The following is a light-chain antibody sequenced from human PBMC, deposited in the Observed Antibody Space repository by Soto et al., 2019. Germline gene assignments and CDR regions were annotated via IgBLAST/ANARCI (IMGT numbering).Light chain of an antibody. Sequence: EIVLTQSPGTLSLSPGERATISCRASQSVSSSYLGWYQQKPGQAPRLLIYGASIRSTGIPDRFSGGGSGTDVILTISRLEPEDFAVYYCQQYGSYPWTFGQGTKVEIK. V-gene: IGKV3-20*01. J-gene: IGKJ1*01. CDR2: GAS. CDR3: QQYGSYPWT. CDR1: QSVSSSY.